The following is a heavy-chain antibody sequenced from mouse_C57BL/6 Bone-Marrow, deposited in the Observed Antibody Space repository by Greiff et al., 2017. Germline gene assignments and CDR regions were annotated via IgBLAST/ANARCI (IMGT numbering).Heavy chain of an antibody. CDR3: TRIAY. J-gene: IGHJ3*01. Sequence: VQLQQSGAELVRPGASVKLSCTASGFNIKDDYMHWVKQRPEQGLEWIGWIDPENGDTEYASKFQGKGTITVDTSSNTAYLQLRSLPSEDTAVYYCTRIAYWGQGTLVTVSA. CDR2: IDPENGDT. V-gene: IGHV14-4*01. CDR1: GFNIKDDY.